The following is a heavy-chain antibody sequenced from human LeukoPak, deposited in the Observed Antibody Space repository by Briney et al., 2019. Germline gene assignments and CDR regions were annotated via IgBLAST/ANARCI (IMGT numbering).Heavy chain of an antibody. CDR3: AREFLPAYYYYDSSGYYYGQ. Sequence: ASVKVSCKASGYTFTGYYMHWVRQAPGQGLEWMGWINPNSGGTNYAQKFQGRVTMTRDTSISTAYMELSRLRSDDTAVYYCAREFLPAYYYYDSSGYYYGQWGQGTLVTVSS. J-gene: IGHJ4*02. CDR1: GYTFTGYY. V-gene: IGHV1-2*02. D-gene: IGHD3-22*01. CDR2: INPNSGGT.